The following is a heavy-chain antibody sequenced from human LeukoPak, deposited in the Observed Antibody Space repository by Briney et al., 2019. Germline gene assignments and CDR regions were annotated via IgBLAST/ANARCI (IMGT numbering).Heavy chain of an antibody. CDR2: IKREGDDGTI. Sequence: GGSLRLSCAASGFTFSNAWMSWVRQAPGRGLEWVGRIKREGDDGTIDYAAPVKGRLSISIDDSKNTLYLQMNRLKTEDTAVYYCTAGTGRSDFDYWGQGTLVTVSS. J-gene: IGHJ4*02. D-gene: IGHD3/OR15-3a*01. V-gene: IGHV3-15*01. CDR3: TAGTGRSDFDY. CDR1: GFTFSNAW.